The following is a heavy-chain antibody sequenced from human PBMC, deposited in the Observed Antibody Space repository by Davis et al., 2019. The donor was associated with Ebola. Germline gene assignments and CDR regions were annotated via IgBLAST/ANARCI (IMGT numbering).Heavy chain of an antibody. CDR3: ARSEPPDY. Sequence: GESLKISCAASGFTFSSYWMHWVRQAPGKGLVWVSRINNDGTSTSYADSVKGRFTISRDNAKNTLYLQMNSLRAEDTAVYYCARSEPPDYWGQGTLVTVSS. CDR1: GFTFSSYW. V-gene: IGHV3-74*01. J-gene: IGHJ4*02. CDR2: INNDGTST. D-gene: IGHD1-14*01.